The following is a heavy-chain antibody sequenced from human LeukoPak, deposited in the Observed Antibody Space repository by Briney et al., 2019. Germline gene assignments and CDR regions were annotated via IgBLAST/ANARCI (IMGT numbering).Heavy chain of an antibody. V-gene: IGHV3-53*01. D-gene: IGHD2-2*01. J-gene: IGHJ4*02. CDR1: GFTLSGDY. CDR3: AKLIPPVDCSRTSCYGFDY. Sequence: GGSLRLSCAASGFTLSGDYMSWVRQAPGKGLEWVSVIFGAATTYYTDSVKGRFTISRDNSKNTLYLQMSSLRAEDTAVYYCAKLIPPVDCSRTSCYGFDYWGQGTLVTVSS. CDR2: IFGAATT.